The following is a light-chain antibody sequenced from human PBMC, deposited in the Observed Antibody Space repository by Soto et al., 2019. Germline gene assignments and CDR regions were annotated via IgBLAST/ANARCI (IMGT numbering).Light chain of an antibody. J-gene: IGLJ1*01. Sequence: QSALTQPASVAGSPGQSITISCTGTSSDVGGYNYVSWYQQHPGKAPKLMIYNVSHRPSGVSNRFSGSKSGNTASLTISGLQTEDEADYYCSSYTISNTLVFGTGTNLTVL. V-gene: IGLV2-14*01. CDR1: SSDVGGYNY. CDR2: NVS. CDR3: SSYTISNTLV.